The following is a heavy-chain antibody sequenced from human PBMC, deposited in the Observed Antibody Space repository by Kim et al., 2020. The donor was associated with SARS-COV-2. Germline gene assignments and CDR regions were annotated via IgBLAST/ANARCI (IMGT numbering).Heavy chain of an antibody. D-gene: IGHD6-19*01. CDR1: GFTFSSYW. Sequence: GGSLRLSCAASGFTFSSYWMSWVRQAPGKGLEWVANIKQDGSEKYYVDSVKGRFTISRDNAKNSLYLQMNSLRAEDTAVYYCARGGAGYSSGWYEYWGQGTLVTVSS. J-gene: IGHJ4*02. CDR3: ARGGAGYSSGWYEY. CDR2: IKQDGSEK. V-gene: IGHV3-7*01.